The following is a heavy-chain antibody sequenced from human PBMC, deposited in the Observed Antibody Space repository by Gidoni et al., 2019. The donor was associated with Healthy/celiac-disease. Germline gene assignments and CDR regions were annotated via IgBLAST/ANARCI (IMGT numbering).Heavy chain of an antibody. D-gene: IGHD3-9*01. CDR3: TTDYPLLTGSYYFDY. Sequence: EVQLVESGGGLVKPGGSLRLSCAASGFTFSNAWMSWVRQAPGKGLEWVGRIKSKTDGGTTDYAAPVKGRFTISRDDSKNTLYLQMNSLKTEDTAVYYCTTDYPLLTGSYYFDYWGQGTLVTVSS. J-gene: IGHJ4*02. CDR2: IKSKTDGGTT. CDR1: GFTFSNAW. V-gene: IGHV3-15*01.